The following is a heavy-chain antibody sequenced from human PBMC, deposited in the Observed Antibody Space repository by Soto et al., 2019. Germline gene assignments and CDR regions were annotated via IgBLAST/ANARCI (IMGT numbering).Heavy chain of an antibody. CDR1: GYTFTSYG. CDR3: ARAHTTFGAVAGAFDY. D-gene: IGHD6-19*01. CDR2: ISAYNGNT. V-gene: IGHV1-18*01. J-gene: IGHJ4*02. Sequence: ASLKVSCKASGYTFTSYGISWVRQAPGQGLEWMGWISAYNGNTNYAQKLQGRVTMTTDTSTSTAYMELRSLRSDDTAVYYCARAHTTFGAVAGAFDYWGQGTLVTVSS.